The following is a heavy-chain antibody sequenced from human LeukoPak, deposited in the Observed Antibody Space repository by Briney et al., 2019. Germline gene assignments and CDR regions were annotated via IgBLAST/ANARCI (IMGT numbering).Heavy chain of an antibody. J-gene: IGHJ6*04. CDR3: AELGITMTGGV. V-gene: IGHV3-74*01. CDR1: GFTFSDYW. CDR2: ISSDGSRV. Sequence: GSLRLSCAASGFTFSDYWMHWVRQAPGKGLVWVSRISSDGSRVTYADSVKGRFTISRDNAKNTLYLQMNSLRAEDTAVYYCAELGITMTGGVWGKGTTVTISS. D-gene: IGHD3-10*02.